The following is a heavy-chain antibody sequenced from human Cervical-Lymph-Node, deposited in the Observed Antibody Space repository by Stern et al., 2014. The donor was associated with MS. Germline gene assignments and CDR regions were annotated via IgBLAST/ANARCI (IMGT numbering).Heavy chain of an antibody. CDR1: GFTFTKYW. V-gene: IGHV3-74*01. CDR3: ARDLSGNNYDSPGDDFDY. CDR2: IREDASYS. Sequence: EVQLEESGGGLVQPGGSLRLSCRASGFTFTKYWMHWVRQAPGKGLVWVSRIREDASYSSYADSVKGRFTISRDNAKNMVYLQMNSLRDDDTAVYYCARDLSGNNYDSPGDDFDYCGQGTLVTVSS. J-gene: IGHJ4*02. D-gene: IGHD2-21*02.